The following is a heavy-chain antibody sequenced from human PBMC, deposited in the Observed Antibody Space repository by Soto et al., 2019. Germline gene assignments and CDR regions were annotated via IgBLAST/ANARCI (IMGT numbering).Heavy chain of an antibody. D-gene: IGHD2-2*01. Sequence: QSQTLSLTCAISGDSVSSNSAAWNWIRQSPSRGLEWLGRTYYRSKWYNDYAVSVKSRITINPDTSKNQFSLQLNSVTPEDTAVYYCARLKYQLPHPGNYYYYGMDVWGQGTTVTVSS. V-gene: IGHV6-1*01. J-gene: IGHJ6*02. CDR3: ARLKYQLPHPGNYYYYGMDV. CDR1: GDSVSSNSAA. CDR2: TYYRSKWYN.